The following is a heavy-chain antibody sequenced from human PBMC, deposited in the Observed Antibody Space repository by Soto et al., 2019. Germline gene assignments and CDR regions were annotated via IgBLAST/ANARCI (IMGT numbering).Heavy chain of an antibody. CDR1: GYTFSSNA. D-gene: IGHD6-19*01. CDR2: INAANGNV. V-gene: IGHV1-3*01. CDR3: ARAVGQFDP. Sequence: QVQLVQSGAEGKNPGAQLKFPCKAFGYTFSSNALHWVRQAPEQRLEWMGWINAANGNVKYSQKFQGRVTITRDTSASTAYMELSSLRSEDTAVYYCARAVGQFDPWGQGTLVTVSS. J-gene: IGHJ5*02.